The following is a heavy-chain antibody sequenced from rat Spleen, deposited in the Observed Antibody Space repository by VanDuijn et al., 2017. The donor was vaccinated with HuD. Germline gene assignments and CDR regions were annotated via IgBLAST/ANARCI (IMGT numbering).Heavy chain of an antibody. J-gene: IGHJ3*01. V-gene: IGHV5-29*01. CDR1: GFTFSDYY. D-gene: IGHD4-3*01. Sequence: EVQLVESDGGLVQPGRSLKLSCAASGFTFSDYYMAWVRQAPTKGLEWVATISYGDSSGHSSTYYRDSVKGRFTISRDNAKSTLSLQMDSLRSEDTATYYCVKQDTSGYSNWFTYWGQGTLVTVSS. CDR3: VKQDTSGYSNWFTY. CDR2: ISYGDSSGHSST.